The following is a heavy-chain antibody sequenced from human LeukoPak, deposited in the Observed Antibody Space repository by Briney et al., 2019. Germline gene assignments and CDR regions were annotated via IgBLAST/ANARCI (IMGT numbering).Heavy chain of an antibody. CDR1: GFTFSSYS. Sequence: PGGSLRLSRAASGFTFSSYSMNWVRQAPGKGLEWVSYISSSSSTIYYADSVKGRFTISRDNAKNSLYLQMNSLRAEDTAVYYCARERGELSTINWFDPWGQGTLVTVSS. D-gene: IGHD3-16*02. CDR3: ARERGELSTINWFDP. CDR2: ISSSSSTI. J-gene: IGHJ5*02. V-gene: IGHV3-48*01.